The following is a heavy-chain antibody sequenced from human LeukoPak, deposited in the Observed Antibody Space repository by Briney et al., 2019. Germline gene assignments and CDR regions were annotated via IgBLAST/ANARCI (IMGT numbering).Heavy chain of an antibody. J-gene: IGHJ4*02. CDR2: IRYDGSNK. V-gene: IGHV3-30*02. CDR3: AKDRPYYDSSGYWE. CDR1: GFTFGSYG. Sequence: GGSLRLSCAASGFTFGSYGMHWVRQAPGKGLEWVAFIRYDGSNKYYADSVKGRFTISRDNSKNTLYLQMNSLRAEDTAVYYCAKDRPYYDSSGYWEWGQGTLVTVSS. D-gene: IGHD3-22*01.